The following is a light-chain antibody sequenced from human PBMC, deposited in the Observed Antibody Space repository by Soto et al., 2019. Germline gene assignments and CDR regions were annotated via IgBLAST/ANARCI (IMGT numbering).Light chain of an antibody. CDR2: AAS. Sequence: DIQMTQSPSSLSASVGDRVTIPCRASQTITINLNWYQQKPGTAPKLLIYAASSLQSGVPSRFSGSGSGTDFTLAISSLQPEDFATYYCQQSDSIPITFGQGTRLEI. J-gene: IGKJ5*01. V-gene: IGKV1-39*01. CDR3: QQSDSIPIT. CDR1: QTITIN.